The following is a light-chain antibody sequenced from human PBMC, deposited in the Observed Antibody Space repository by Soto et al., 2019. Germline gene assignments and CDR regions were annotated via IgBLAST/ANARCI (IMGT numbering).Light chain of an antibody. CDR3: SSYTTSSTLV. CDR2: EVS. V-gene: IGLV2-14*01. Sequence: QSVLTQPASVSGSAGQSITISCTGTSSDIGYYNYVSWYQQYPGKAPKLMIYEVSNRPSGVSNRFSGSKSGNTASLTISGLQAEDEADYYCSSYTTSSTLVFGGGTKVTVL. CDR1: SSDIGYYNY. J-gene: IGLJ2*01.